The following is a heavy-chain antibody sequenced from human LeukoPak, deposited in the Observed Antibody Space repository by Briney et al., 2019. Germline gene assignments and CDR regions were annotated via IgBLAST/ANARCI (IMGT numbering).Heavy chain of an antibody. CDR2: IWYDGSNK. D-gene: IGHD6-13*01. J-gene: IGHJ6*03. CDR1: GFTFSSYG. CDR3: ARAEDSSSWYQYYYYYMDV. V-gene: IGHV3-33*01. Sequence: GGSLRLSCAASGFTFSSYGMHWVRQAPGKGLEWVAVIWYDGSNKYYADSVKGRFTISRDNSKNTLYLQMNSLRAEDTAVYYCARAEDSSSWYQYYYYYMDVWGKGTTVTVS.